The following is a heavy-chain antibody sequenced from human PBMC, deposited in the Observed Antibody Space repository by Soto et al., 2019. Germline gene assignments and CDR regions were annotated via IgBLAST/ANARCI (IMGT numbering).Heavy chain of an antibody. V-gene: IGHV3-15*01. J-gene: IGHJ4*02. CDR3: TYQLLFGAR. CDR2: IKSKTDGGTT. CDR1: GFTFNNAW. Sequence: EVQLVESGGGLVKPGGSLRLSCAASGFTFNNAWMNWFRQAPGKGLEWVGRIKSKTDGGTTDYVAHVKGRFTISRDDSKNTLYLQMNSLKTEDTGFYYCTYQLLFGARWGQGTLVNVSS. D-gene: IGHD3-10*02.